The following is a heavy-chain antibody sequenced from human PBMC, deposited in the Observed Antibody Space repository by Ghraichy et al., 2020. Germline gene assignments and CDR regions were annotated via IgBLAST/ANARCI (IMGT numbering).Heavy chain of an antibody. D-gene: IGHD2-2*02. CDR3: NTDSVKTRYCSSTSCYTGGDAFDI. Sequence: GESLNISCAASGFTFSNAWMSWVRRAPGKGLEWVGRIKSKTDGGTTDYAAPVKGRFTISRDDSKNTLYLQMNSLKTEDTAVYYCNTDSVKTRYCSSTSCYTGGDAFDIWGQGTMVTVSS. V-gene: IGHV3-15*01. J-gene: IGHJ3*02. CDR1: GFTFSNAW. CDR2: IKSKTDGGTT.